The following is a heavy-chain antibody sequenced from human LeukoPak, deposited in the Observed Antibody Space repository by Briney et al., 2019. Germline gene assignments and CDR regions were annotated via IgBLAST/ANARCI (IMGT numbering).Heavy chain of an antibody. Sequence: GASVKVSCKASGYTFTSYGISWVRQAPGQGLEWMGWISAYNGNTNYAQKLQGRVTMTTDTSTSTAYMELRSLRSDDTAVYYCARDPGFGGVRSYYFDYWGQGTLVTVSS. CDR2: ISAYNGNT. J-gene: IGHJ4*02. CDR1: GYTFTSYG. D-gene: IGHD3-16*01. CDR3: ARDPGFGGVRSYYFDY. V-gene: IGHV1-18*01.